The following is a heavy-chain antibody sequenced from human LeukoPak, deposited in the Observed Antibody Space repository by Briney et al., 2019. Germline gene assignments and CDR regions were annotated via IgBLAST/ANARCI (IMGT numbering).Heavy chain of an antibody. CDR2: IDHSGST. D-gene: IGHD3-22*01. J-gene: IGHJ4*02. CDR1: GYSISSAYY. Sequence: PETLSLTCTVSGYSISSAYYWGWIRQPPGKGLEWIGSIDHSGSTFYNPSLRSRVTISIDTSKNQFSLKLTSVTAADTAVYYCARGTDYYDTSGYGDYWGQGILVTVSS. V-gene: IGHV4-38-2*02. CDR3: ARGTDYYDTSGYGDY.